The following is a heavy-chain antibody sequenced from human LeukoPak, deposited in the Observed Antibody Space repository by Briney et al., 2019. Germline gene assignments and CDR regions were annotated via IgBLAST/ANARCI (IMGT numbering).Heavy chain of an antibody. D-gene: IGHD5-18*01. CDR2: INQDGTDK. V-gene: IGHV3-7*01. CDR1: GFTFTTYW. CDR3: ARGLGYSYGYGIDY. J-gene: IGHJ4*02. Sequence: GGSLRLSCAASGFTFTTYWMSWIRQAPGKGLEWVANINQDGTDKYYVDSMKGRFTISRDNSKNTLYLQMNSLRAEDTALYYCARGLGYSYGYGIDYWGQGTLVTVSS.